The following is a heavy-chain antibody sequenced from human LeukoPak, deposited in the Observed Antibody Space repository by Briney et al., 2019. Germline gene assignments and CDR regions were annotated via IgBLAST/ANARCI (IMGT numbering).Heavy chain of an antibody. V-gene: IGHV5-51*01. CDR2: IYPGYSDT. CDR3: ARLPKDIVVVVAATH. CDR1: GYRFTSYW. D-gene: IGHD2-15*01. J-gene: IGHJ4*02. Sequence: GESLKISWKGSGYRFTSYWIGWVRQMPGKGLEGMGIIYPGYSDTRYSPSFPGQVTISADRSISTAYLQWSSLKASDTAMYYCARLPKDIVVVVAATHWGQGTLVTVSS.